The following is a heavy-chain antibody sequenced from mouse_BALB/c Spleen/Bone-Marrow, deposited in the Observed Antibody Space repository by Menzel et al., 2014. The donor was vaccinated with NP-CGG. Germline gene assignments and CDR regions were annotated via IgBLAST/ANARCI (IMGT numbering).Heavy chain of an antibody. J-gene: IGHJ3*01. Sequence: VQLKESGGGLVKPGGSLKLSCAASGFTFSSYAMSWVRQTPEKRLEWVATISSGGSYTYYPDSVKGRFTISRDNAKNTLYLQMSSLRSEDTAMYYCARKSYYDYDGRSWFAYWGQGTLVTVSA. V-gene: IGHV5-9-3*01. CDR1: GFTFSSYA. CDR2: ISSGGSYT. CDR3: ARKSYYDYDGRSWFAY. D-gene: IGHD2-4*01.